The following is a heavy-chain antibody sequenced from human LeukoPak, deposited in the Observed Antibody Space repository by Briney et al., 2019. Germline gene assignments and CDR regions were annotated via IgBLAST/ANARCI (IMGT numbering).Heavy chain of an antibody. CDR1: GGTFSSYA. Sequence: ASVKVSCKASGGTFSSYAISWVRQAPGQGLEWMGRIIPIFGTANYAQKFQGRVTITTDESTSTAYIELSSLRSEDTAVYYCARTNCDILTGYYGRFDYWGQGTLVTVSS. V-gene: IGHV1-69*05. CDR3: ARTNCDILTGYYGRFDY. J-gene: IGHJ4*02. D-gene: IGHD3-9*01. CDR2: IIPIFGTA.